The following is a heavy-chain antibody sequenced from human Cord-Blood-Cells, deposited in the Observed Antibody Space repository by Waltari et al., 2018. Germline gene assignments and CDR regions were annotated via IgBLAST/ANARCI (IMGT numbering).Heavy chain of an antibody. CDR1: GGSISSSNW. CDR2: IYHSGST. Sequence: QVQLQESGPGLVKPSGTLSLTCAVSGGSISSSNWWSWVRKPPGKGLEWVGEIYHSGSTNYNPSLKSRVTISVDKSKNQLSLKLSSVTAADTAVYYCARGRITIFGVVISYFDYWGQGTLVTVSS. D-gene: IGHD3-3*01. V-gene: IGHV4-4*02. CDR3: ARGRITIFGVVISYFDY. J-gene: IGHJ4*02.